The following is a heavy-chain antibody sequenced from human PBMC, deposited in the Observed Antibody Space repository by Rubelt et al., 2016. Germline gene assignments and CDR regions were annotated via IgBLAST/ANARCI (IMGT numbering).Heavy chain of an antibody. D-gene: IGHD6-13*01. Sequence: QVQLQQWGAGLLKPSETLSLTCAVYGGSFSGYYWNWIRQPPGKGLEWIGEINHSGSTNYNPSLKSRVTISVDTSKNQCSLKLGSVAAADTAVYYCARGGKQQLGPYYYVMDVWGQGTTVTVSS. CDR2: INHSGST. CDR1: GGSFSGYY. CDR3: ARGGKQQLGPYYYVMDV. J-gene: IGHJ6*02. V-gene: IGHV4-34*01.